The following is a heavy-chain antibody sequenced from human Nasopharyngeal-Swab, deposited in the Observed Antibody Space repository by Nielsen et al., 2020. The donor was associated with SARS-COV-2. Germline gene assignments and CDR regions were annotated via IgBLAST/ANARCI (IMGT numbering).Heavy chain of an antibody. Sequence: GGSLRLSYAASGFTFDDYAMHWVRQAPGKGLEWVSGISWNSGSIGYADSVKGRFTISRDNAKNSLYLQMNSLRAEDTALYYCASPSDYYGSGSYWGQGTLVTVSS. V-gene: IGHV3-9*01. CDR2: ISWNSGSI. CDR3: ASPSDYYGSGSY. D-gene: IGHD3-10*01. J-gene: IGHJ4*01. CDR1: GFTFDDYA.